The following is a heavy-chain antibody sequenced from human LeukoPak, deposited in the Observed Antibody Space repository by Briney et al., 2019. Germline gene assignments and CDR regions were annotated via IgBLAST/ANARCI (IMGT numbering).Heavy chain of an antibody. D-gene: IGHD3-9*01. CDR1: GYTLTSYG. V-gene: IGHV1-18*01. CDR3: ARGGLAYDILTGYFYY. J-gene: IGHJ4*02. CDR2: ISPYNGNT. Sequence: ASVKVSCKASGYTLTSYGINWVRQAPGQGLEWMGWISPYNGNTNYAQNLQGRVTMTRDTSTSTVYMELSSLRSEDTAVYYCARGGLAYDILTGYFYYWGQGTLVTVSS.